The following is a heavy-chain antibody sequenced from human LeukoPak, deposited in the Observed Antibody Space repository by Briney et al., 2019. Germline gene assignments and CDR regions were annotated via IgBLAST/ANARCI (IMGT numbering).Heavy chain of an antibody. V-gene: IGHV4-4*07. CDR1: GASVTRYY. J-gene: IGHJ2*01. Sequence: SETLSLTCSVSGASVTRYYWSWVRQPVGKGLEWFGRIYTNGTVNYNPSLKSRVTMSRETSKNQFSLKLTSVTAADTAVYYCARLLGSSGYAGGWYFDLWGRGILVTVSS. CDR2: IYTNGTV. D-gene: IGHD3-22*01. CDR3: ARLLGSSGYAGGWYFDL.